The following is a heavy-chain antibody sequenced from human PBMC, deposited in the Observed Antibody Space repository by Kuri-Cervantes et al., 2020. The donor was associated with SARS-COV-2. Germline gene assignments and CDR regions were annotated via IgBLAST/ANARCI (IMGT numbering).Heavy chain of an antibody. CDR1: GFTFSSYA. J-gene: IGHJ4*02. D-gene: IGHD2-15*01. CDR3: ARRRDCSGGSCYVFDVSFDY. Sequence: LSLTCAASGFTFSSYAMSWVRQAPGKGLEWVSAISGSGGSTYYADSVKGRFTISRDNAKNSLYLQMNSLRAEDTAVYYCARRRDCSGGSCYVFDVSFDYWGQGTLVTVSS. CDR2: ISGSGGST. V-gene: IGHV3-23*01.